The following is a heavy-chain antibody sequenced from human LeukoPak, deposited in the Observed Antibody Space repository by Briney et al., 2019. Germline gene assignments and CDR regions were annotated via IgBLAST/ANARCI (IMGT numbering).Heavy chain of an antibody. D-gene: IGHD6-19*01. CDR3: VRDGDSGTDWYWAY. CDR1: GFTLITYS. Sequence: GGSLRLSCAASGFTLITYSMNWVRQAPGKGLEGVSYIGSSGSIILYADSVKGRFTISRDNDKKLVYLEMNSLRAEDTAVYYCVRDGDSGTDWYWAYWGQGTLVTVSS. V-gene: IGHV3-48*04. J-gene: IGHJ4*02. CDR2: IGSSGSII.